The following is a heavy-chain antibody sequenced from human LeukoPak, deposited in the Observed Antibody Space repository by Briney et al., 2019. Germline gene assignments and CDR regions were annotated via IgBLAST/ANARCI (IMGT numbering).Heavy chain of an antibody. J-gene: IGHJ5*02. Sequence: GGSLRLSCAASGFTFSSYAMSWVRQAPGKGLEWVSAISGSGGGTYYADSVKGRFTISRDNSKNTLFLQMNSLRAEDTAVYYCAKDQEIVVVIKGNWFDPWGQGTLVTVSS. V-gene: IGHV3-23*01. CDR2: ISGSGGGT. CDR1: GFTFSSYA. CDR3: AKDQEIVVVIKGNWFDP. D-gene: IGHD3-22*01.